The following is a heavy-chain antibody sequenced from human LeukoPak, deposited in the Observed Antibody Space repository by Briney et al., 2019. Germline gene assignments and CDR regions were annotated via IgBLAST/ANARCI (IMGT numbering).Heavy chain of an antibody. CDR3: ATTGYSSGCGWFDP. CDR2: IYYSGST. V-gene: IGHV4-59*08. D-gene: IGHD6-19*01. J-gene: IGHJ5*02. CDR1: GGSISSYY. Sequence: SETLSLTCTVSGGSISSYYWSWLRQPPGKGLEWIGYIYYSGSTNYNPSLKSRVTISVDTSKNQFSLKLSSVTAADTAVYYCATTGYSSGCGWFDPWGQGTLVTVSS.